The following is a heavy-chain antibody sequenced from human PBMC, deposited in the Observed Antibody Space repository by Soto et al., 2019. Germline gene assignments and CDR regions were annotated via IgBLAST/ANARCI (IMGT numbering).Heavy chain of an antibody. J-gene: IGHJ6*02. CDR1: GYTFRSYG. CDR3: ARRLWFVESRAYDYYGMDV. CDR2: ISAYNGNT. Sequence: QVQLVQSGAEVKEPGASVKVSCKASGYTFRSYGITWVRQAPGQGLEWMGWISAYNGNTNYAQKLQGRVTMTTDTSTSTAYMELRSLRSDYTAVYYGARRLWFVESRAYDYYGMDVWGQGTTVTVSS. V-gene: IGHV1-18*01. D-gene: IGHD3-10*01.